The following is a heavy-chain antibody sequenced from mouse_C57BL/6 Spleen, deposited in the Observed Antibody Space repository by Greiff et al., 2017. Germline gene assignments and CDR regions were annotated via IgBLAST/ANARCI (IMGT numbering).Heavy chain of an antibody. V-gene: IGHV1-26*01. CDR3: ARIDYDYDGGYAMDY. Sequence: EVKLQQSGPELVKPGASVKISCKASGYTFTDYYMNWVKQSHGKSLEWIGDINPNNGGTSYNQKFKGKATLTVDKSSSTAYMELRSLTSEDSAVYYCARIDYDYDGGYAMDYWGQGTSVTVSS. CDR1: GYTFTDYY. J-gene: IGHJ4*01. D-gene: IGHD2-4*01. CDR2: INPNNGGT.